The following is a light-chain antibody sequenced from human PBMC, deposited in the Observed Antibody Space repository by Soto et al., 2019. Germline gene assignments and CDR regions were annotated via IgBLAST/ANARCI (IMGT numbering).Light chain of an antibody. V-gene: IGKV3-11*01. J-gene: IGKJ4*01. CDR2: DAS. Sequence: EMVLTQSPATLSLSRGERATLSCRASQSVSSYLAWYQQKPCQAPRLLIYDASNWATGIPARFSGGGSGTDFTLTISSLEPEDFAVYYCQQRSNWPGTVGGGTKVELK. CDR3: QQRSNWPGT. CDR1: QSVSSY.